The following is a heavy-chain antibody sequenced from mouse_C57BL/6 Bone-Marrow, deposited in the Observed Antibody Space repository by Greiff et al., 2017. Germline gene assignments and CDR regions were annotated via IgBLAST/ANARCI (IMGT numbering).Heavy chain of an antibody. Sequence: VQLKESGGGLVKPGGSLKLSCAASGFTFSSYAMSWVRQTPEKRLEWVATISDGGSYTYYPDNVKGRFTISRDNAKNNLYLQMSHLKSEDTAVYYCARERYDYYAMDYWGQGTSVTVSS. V-gene: IGHV5-4*01. D-gene: IGHD2-10*02. J-gene: IGHJ4*01. CDR2: ISDGGSYT. CDR1: GFTFSSYA. CDR3: ARERYDYYAMDY.